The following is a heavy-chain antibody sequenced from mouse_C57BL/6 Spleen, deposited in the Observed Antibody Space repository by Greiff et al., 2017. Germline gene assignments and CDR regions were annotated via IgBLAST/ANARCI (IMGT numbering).Heavy chain of an antibody. CDR2: IDPGTGGT. CDR3: TRSGYYYGSSSAWFAD. J-gene: IGHJ3*01. CDR1: GYTFTDYE. V-gene: IGHV1-15*01. Sequence: QVQLQQSGAELVRPGASVTLSCKASGYTFTDYEMHWVKQTPVHGLEWIGAIDPGTGGTAYNQKFKGKAILTADKSSSTAYMELRSLTSEDSAVYYCTRSGYYYGSSSAWFADWGQGTLVTVSA. D-gene: IGHD1-1*01.